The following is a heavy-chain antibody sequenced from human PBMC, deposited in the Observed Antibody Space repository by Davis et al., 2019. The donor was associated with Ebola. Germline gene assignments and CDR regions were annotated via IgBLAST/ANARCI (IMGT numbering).Heavy chain of an antibody. CDR2: ISAYNGNT. Sequence: ASVKVSCKASGYTFTAYHMHWVRQAPGQGLEWMGWISAYNGNTNYAQRFQDRVTMTTDTSTNTAYMEVRSLRSDDTAVYYCARDGSVAAIELDYWGQGTLVTVSS. D-gene: IGHD2-2*02. V-gene: IGHV1-18*04. J-gene: IGHJ4*02. CDR3: ARDGSVAAIELDY. CDR1: GYTFTAYH.